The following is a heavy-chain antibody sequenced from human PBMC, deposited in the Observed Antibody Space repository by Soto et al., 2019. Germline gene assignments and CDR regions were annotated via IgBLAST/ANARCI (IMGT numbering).Heavy chain of an antibody. CDR3: ARVGRGGWFDP. J-gene: IGHJ5*02. D-gene: IGHD3-10*01. Sequence: QVQLVQSGAEVKKPGSSVKVSCKASGGTFSSYTISWVRQAPGQGLEWMGRIIPTLGIANYAQKFQGRVTITADKSTSTAYMELSSLRSEDTAVYYCARVGRGGWFDPWGQGTLVTVSS. CDR2: IIPTLGIA. CDR1: GGTFSSYT. V-gene: IGHV1-69*02.